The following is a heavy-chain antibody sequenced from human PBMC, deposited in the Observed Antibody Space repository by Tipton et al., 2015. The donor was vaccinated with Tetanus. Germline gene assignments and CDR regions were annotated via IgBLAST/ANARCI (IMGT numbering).Heavy chain of an antibody. J-gene: IGHJ4*02. CDR3: ARDQARGARGWNYFDY. Sequence: LVKPTQTLSLTCTVSGGSISSGGYYWSWIRQRPVKSLEWIGDIYSSGSTYSNPSLKGRVTISIDTSKNQFSLRLNSVTAADAAVYYCARDQARGARGWNYFDYWGLGTLVTVSS. D-gene: IGHD1-26*01. CDR1: GGSISSGGYY. CDR2: IYSSGST. V-gene: IGHV4-31*03.